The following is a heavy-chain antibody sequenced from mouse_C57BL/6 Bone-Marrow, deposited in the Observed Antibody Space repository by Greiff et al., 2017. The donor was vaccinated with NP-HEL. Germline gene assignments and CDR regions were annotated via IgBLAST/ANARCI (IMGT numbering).Heavy chain of an antibody. CDR1: GYTFTSYW. D-gene: IGHD2-4*01. J-gene: IGHJ3*01. CDR3: ARGGLRRSWFAY. V-gene: IGHV1-55*01. CDR2: IYPGSGST. Sequence: VQLQQPGAELVKPGASVKMSCKASGYTFTSYWITWVKQRPGQGLEWIGDIYPGSGSTNYNEKFKSKATLTVDTSSSTAYMQLSSLTSEDSAVYYCARGGLRRSWFAYWGQGTLVTVSA.